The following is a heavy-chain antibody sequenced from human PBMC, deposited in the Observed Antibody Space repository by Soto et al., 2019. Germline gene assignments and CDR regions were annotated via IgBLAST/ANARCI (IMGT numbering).Heavy chain of an antibody. CDR3: ATSYGNAWYTY. CDR2: IYDTGCS. J-gene: IGHJ4*02. D-gene: IGHD6-13*01. CDR1: GGSISRSSHY. Sequence: PSETLSLTCTVSGGSISRSSHYWVWIRQPPEKGLEWIGSIYDTGCSHYNPSLKSRLTITVDRSKNQFTLKLTSVTAEYTAVYYCATSYGNAWYTYWGQGTQVTVSS. V-gene: IGHV4-39*06.